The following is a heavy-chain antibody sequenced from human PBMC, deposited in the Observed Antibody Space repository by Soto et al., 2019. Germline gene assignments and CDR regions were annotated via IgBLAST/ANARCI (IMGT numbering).Heavy chain of an antibody. CDR2: ISSSDSTI. D-gene: IGHD2-15*01. J-gene: IGHJ5*02. V-gene: IGHV3-48*03. CDR3: ARAPGVVVAAGAAWFGP. Sequence: PVGSLRLSCAASGFTFSSYEMNWVRQAPGKGLEWVSYISSSDSTIYYADSVKGRFTISRDNAKNSLYLQMNSLRAEDTAVYYCARAPGVVVAAGAAWFGPWGQGTLVTVSS. CDR1: GFTFSSYE.